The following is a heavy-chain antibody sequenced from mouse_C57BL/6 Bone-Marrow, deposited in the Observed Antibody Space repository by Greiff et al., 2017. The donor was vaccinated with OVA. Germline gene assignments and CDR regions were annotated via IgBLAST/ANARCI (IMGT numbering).Heavy chain of an antibody. V-gene: IGHV6-6*01. CDR1: GFTFSDAW. CDR2: IRNKANNHAT. CDR3: TGITTVVEDWYFDV. Sequence: EVQVVESGGGLVQPGGSMKLSCAASGFTFSDAWMDWVRQSPEKGLEWVAEIRNKANNHATYYAESVKGRFTISRDDSKSSVYLQMNSLRAEDTGIYYCTGITTVVEDWYFDVWGTGTTVTVSS. D-gene: IGHD1-1*01. J-gene: IGHJ1*03.